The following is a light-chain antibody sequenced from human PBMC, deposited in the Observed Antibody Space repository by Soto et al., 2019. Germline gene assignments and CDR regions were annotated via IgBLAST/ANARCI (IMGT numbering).Light chain of an antibody. Sequence: DIQMTQSPSTLSASVGDSVSITCRASQSIHIWLAWYQQKPGKAPKLLIYKASNLQNGVPSRFSGSGSGTAFTLTISSLQADDFANYYCHQYRTSPLTFGGGTKVEIK. V-gene: IGKV1-5*03. CDR2: KAS. CDR3: HQYRTSPLT. J-gene: IGKJ4*01. CDR1: QSIHIW.